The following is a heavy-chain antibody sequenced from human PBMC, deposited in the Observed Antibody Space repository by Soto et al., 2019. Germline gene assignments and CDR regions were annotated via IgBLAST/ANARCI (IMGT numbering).Heavy chain of an antibody. V-gene: IGHV4-59*01. Sequence: SETLSLTCTVSGGSISTFYRSWIRQPPEKGLEWIAYIYHSGATNYNPSLQSRVTISVDTSKNRLSLKLSSVTAADTAVYYCARASRRYNAFDIWGLGTMVTVSS. CDR3: ARASRRYNAFDI. CDR2: IYHSGAT. D-gene: IGHD5-12*01. J-gene: IGHJ3*02. CDR1: GGSISTFY.